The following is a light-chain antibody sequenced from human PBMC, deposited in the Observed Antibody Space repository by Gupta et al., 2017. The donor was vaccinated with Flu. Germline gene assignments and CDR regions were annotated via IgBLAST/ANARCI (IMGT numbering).Light chain of an antibody. J-gene: IGKJ1*01. V-gene: IGKV3-20*01. CDR1: QNISSRY. CDR2: GAF. Sequence: IVLTQSPGTLSLSPGERGTLSCWASQNISSRYLAWYQQKFGQAPRLLMYGAFHRATGIPDRFSGSASGTDFTLTISSLEPEDFAVYYCHQHGSSPWTFGQGTKVEIK. CDR3: HQHGSSPWT.